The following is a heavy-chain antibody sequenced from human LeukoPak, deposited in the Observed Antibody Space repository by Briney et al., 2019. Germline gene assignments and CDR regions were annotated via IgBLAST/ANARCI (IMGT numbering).Heavy chain of an antibody. V-gene: IGHV1-69*13. CDR1: GGTFSSYA. CDR3: ASYCTNGVCYTSYYGMDV. J-gene: IGHJ6*02. D-gene: IGHD2-8*01. Sequence: SVKVSCKASGGTFSSYAISWVRQAPGQGLEWMGGIIPIFGTANYAQKFRGRVTITADESTSTAYMELSSLRSEDTAVYYCASYCTNGVCYTSYYGMDVWGQGTTVTVSS. CDR2: IIPIFGTA.